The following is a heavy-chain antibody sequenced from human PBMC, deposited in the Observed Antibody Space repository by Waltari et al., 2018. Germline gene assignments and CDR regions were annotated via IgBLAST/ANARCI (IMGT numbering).Heavy chain of an antibody. CDR1: GGSFSGYY. D-gene: IGHD3-3*01. CDR2: INHSGST. CDR3: ASRPPRSYDFWSGYSKDYYYYMDV. V-gene: IGHV4-34*01. J-gene: IGHJ6*03. Sequence: QVQLQQWGAGLLKPSETLSLTCDVYGGSFSGYYWSWIRQPPGKGLEWIGEINHSGSTNYNPSLKSRVTISVDTSKNQFSLKLSSVTAADTAVYYCASRPPRSYDFWSGYSKDYYYYMDVWGKGTTVTVSS.